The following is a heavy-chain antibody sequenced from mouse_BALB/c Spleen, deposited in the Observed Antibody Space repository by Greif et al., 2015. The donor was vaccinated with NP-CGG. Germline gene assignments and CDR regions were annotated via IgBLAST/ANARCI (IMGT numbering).Heavy chain of an antibody. J-gene: IGHJ4*01. V-gene: IGHV5-9-3*01. CDR1: GFTFSSYA. Sequence: EVKLVESGGGLVKPGGSLKLSCAASGFTFSSYAMSWVRQTPEKRLEWVATISSGGSYTYYPDSVKGRFTISRDNAKNTLYLQMSSLRSEDTAMYYCARQEGMDYWGQGTSVTVSS. CDR3: ARQEGMDY. CDR2: ISSGGSYT.